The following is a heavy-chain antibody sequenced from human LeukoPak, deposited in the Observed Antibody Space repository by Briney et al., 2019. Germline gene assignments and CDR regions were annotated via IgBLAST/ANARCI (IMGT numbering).Heavy chain of an antibody. CDR1: GDSIRSGGFS. Sequence: KASETLSLTCSVSGDSIRSGGFSWSWIRQPPGKGLEWIGYINHSGSTYFNSPLHSRVTISVDTSKNQFSLKLSSVTAADTAVYYCAREFPSPIVAGTTFDYWGQGALVTVSS. CDR3: AREFPSPIVAGTTFDY. D-gene: IGHD1/OR15-1a*01. CDR2: INHSGST. V-gene: IGHV4-30-2*01. J-gene: IGHJ4*02.